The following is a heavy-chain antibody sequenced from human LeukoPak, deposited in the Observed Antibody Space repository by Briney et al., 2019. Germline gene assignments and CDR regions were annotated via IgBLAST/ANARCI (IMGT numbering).Heavy chain of an antibody. CDR2: ISGSGSNT. Sequence: GGSLRLSCAASGFTFSSYAMSWVRQAPGKGLDWVSGISGSGSNTYYADSVKGRFTISRDNSKNTLYLRMSSLRAEDTAVYYCAKNPGVTVTPYYYYMDVWGKGTTVTVSS. V-gene: IGHV3-23*01. D-gene: IGHD4-17*01. CDR1: GFTFSSYA. CDR3: AKNPGVTVTPYYYYMDV. J-gene: IGHJ6*03.